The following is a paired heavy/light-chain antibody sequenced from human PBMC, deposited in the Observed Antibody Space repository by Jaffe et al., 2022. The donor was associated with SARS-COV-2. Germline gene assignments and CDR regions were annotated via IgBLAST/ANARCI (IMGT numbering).Light chain of an antibody. CDR2: AAS. CDR1: QGINNY. CDR3: QQYNSYPWT. Sequence: DTQMTQSPSSLSASVGDRVTITCRASQGINNYLAWFQQKPGKAPKSLIYAASSLQSGVPSRFSGSGSGTDFTLTINSLQPEDFATYFCQQYNSYPWTFGQGTKVDI. J-gene: IGKJ1*01. V-gene: IGKV1-16*01.
Heavy chain of an antibody. J-gene: IGHJ6*02. CDR3: SRGPIIRFIEYYGMDV. D-gene: IGHD3-10*01. CDR2: IRSKAYRGTT. Sequence: EVQLVESGGGLVEPGQSLRLSCIGFGFTFGDHAMTWFRQVPGKGLEWVGLIRSKAYRGTTEYTASVKGRFSISRDDSKSTAYLQMNSLKTEDTAVYYCSRGPIIRFIEYYGMDVWGQGTTVTVSS. V-gene: IGHV3-49*01. CDR1: GFTFGDHA.